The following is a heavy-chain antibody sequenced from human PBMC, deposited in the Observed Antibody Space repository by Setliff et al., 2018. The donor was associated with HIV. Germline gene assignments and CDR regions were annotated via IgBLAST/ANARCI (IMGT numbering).Heavy chain of an antibody. Sequence: ASVKVSCKASGYTLTSYGISWVRQAPGQGLEWMGWISAYNGNTNYAQKLQGRVTMTTDTSTSTAYMELRSLRSDDTAVYYCAREYYYDSSGYYHYYYMDAWGKGATVTVSS. CDR3: AREYYYDSSGYYHYYYMDA. CDR1: GYTLTSYG. J-gene: IGHJ6*03. CDR2: ISAYNGNT. D-gene: IGHD3-22*01. V-gene: IGHV1-18*01.